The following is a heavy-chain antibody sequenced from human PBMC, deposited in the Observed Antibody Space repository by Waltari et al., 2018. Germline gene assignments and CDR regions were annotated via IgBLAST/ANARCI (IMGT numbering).Heavy chain of an antibody. J-gene: IGHJ4*02. CDR3: AKRTTGNYFDY. Sequence: EVQLLESGGGLVQPGGSLRLPCAALGFPFSSSALSGVRPAAGKGGEWVSGIGGSGGSTYYADSVKGRFTISRDNSKNTLYLQMSSLRAEDTAVYYCAKRTTGNYFDYWGQGALVTVSS. CDR1: GFPFSSSA. CDR2: IGGSGGST. V-gene: IGHV3-23*01. D-gene: IGHD7-27*01.